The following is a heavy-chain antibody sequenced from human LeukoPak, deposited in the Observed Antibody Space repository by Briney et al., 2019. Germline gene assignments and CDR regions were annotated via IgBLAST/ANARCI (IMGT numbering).Heavy chain of an antibody. Sequence: ASVKVSCKASGYTFTGYYMHWVRQAPGQGLEWMGWINPNSGGTNYTQTFQGRVTTTRDTSIRTACMELSRLRSDDTAVYYCARVSQLLWASKMPDYWGQGDLVTVSS. V-gene: IGHV1-2*02. CDR2: INPNSGGT. CDR3: ARVSQLLWASKMPDY. J-gene: IGHJ4*02. CDR1: GYTFTGYY. D-gene: IGHD2-2*01.